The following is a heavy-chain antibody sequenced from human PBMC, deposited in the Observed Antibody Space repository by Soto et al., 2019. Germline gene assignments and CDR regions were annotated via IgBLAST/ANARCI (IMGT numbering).Heavy chain of an antibody. CDR1: GGSISSYY. J-gene: IGHJ2*01. D-gene: IGHD1-20*01. V-gene: IGHV4-59*01. CDR2: IYYSGRA. Sequence: SETLSLTCTVSGGSISSYYWSWIRLPPGKGLEWIGFIYYSGRANSSPSPELRVSISEDTSKNQFSLNLSSVTAADTATYYCAGGGDNSYGWYFDLWGRGTMVTVSS. CDR3: AGGGDNSYGWYFDL.